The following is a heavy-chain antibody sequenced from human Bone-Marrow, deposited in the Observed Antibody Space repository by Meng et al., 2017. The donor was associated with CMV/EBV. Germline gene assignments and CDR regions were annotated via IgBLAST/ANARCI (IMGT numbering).Heavy chain of an antibody. Sequence: SETLSLTCAVYGGSFSGYYWSWIRQPPGKGLEWIGEINHSGSTNYNPSLKSRVTISVDTSKHQFPLKLSSVTAADMAVYYCARGSTAARLGWFDPWGQGTLVTVSS. CDR3: ARGSTAARLGWFDP. D-gene: IGHD6-6*01. J-gene: IGHJ5*02. CDR1: GGSFSGYY. CDR2: INHSGST. V-gene: IGHV4-34*01.